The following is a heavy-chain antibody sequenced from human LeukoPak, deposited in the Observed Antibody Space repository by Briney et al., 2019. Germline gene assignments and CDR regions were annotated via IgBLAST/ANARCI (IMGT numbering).Heavy chain of an antibody. Sequence: GGSLRLSCAASGFTFSNYIMNWVRQAPGKGLEWVSSISSSSSYIYYADSVKGRFTISRDNAKNSLYLQMNSLRAEDTAVYYCARKEAEAGLDYWGQGSLVTVSS. CDR2: ISSSSSYI. V-gene: IGHV3-21*01. D-gene: IGHD6-13*01. CDR1: GFTFSNYI. J-gene: IGHJ4*02. CDR3: ARKEAEAGLDY.